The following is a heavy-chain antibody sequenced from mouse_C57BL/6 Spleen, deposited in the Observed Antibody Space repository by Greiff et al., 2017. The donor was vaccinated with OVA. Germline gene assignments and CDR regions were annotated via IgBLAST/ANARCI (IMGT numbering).Heavy chain of an antibody. V-gene: IGHV5-17*01. CDR3: ATSTGTKAVDY. CDR1: GFTFSDYG. CDR2: ISSGSSTI. Sequence: EVKLMESGGGLVKPGGSLKLSCAASGFTFSDYGMHWVRQAPETGLEWVAYISSGSSTIYYADTVKGRFTISRDNAKNTLFLQMTSLSSEDTAMYYCATSTGTKAVDYWGQGTTLTVSS. J-gene: IGHJ2*01. D-gene: IGHD4-1*02.